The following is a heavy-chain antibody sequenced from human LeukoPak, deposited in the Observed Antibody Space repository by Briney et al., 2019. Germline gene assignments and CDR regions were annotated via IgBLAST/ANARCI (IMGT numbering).Heavy chain of an antibody. V-gene: IGHV1-58*01. CDR3: AADLIAVAGSWR. D-gene: IGHD6-19*01. CDR2: IAVGSGNT. J-gene: IGHJ4*02. CDR1: GLTFTSSA. Sequence: GASVKVSFKSSGLTFTSSAVQWVRQARGQRLEWIGWIAVGSGNTNYAQKFQERVTFTRDLSTSTAYMDQSGLRSEDTAMYYCAADLIAVAGSWRWGQGSLVIVSS.